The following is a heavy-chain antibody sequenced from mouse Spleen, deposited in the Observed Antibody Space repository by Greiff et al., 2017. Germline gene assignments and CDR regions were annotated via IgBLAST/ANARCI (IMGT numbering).Heavy chain of an antibody. CDR3: ARLGAYGYDAWFAY. Sequence: VQLQQPGAELVRPGTSVKLSCKASGYTFTSYWMHWVKQRPGQGLEWIGVIDPSDSYTNYNQKFKGKATLTVDTSSSTAYMQLSSLTSEDSAVYYCARLGAYGYDAWFAYWGQGTLVTVSA. J-gene: IGHJ3*01. CDR1: GYTFTSYW. CDR2: IDPSDSYT. V-gene: IGHV1-59*01. D-gene: IGHD2-2*01.